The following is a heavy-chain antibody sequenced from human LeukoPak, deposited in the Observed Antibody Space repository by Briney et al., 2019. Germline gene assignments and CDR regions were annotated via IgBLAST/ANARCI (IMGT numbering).Heavy chain of an antibody. J-gene: IGHJ3*02. D-gene: IGHD6-19*01. CDR2: MNPNSGNT. CDR1: GYTFTSYD. V-gene: IGHV1-8*03. Sequence: ASVKVSCKASGYTFTSYDINWVRQATGQGLEWMGWMNPNSGNTGYAQKFQGRVTITRNTSISTAYMELSSLRSEDTAVYYCARLRNSGWIDAFDIWGQGTMVTVSS. CDR3: ARLRNSGWIDAFDI.